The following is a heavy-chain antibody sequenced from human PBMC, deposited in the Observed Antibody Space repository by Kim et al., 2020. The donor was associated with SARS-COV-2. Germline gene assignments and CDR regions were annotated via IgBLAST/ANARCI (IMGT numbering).Heavy chain of an antibody. V-gene: IGHV3-49*02. D-gene: IGHD1-1*01. J-gene: IGHJ4*02. Sequence: TEYAASVKGRFTISRDDSKSIAYLQMNSLKTEDTAVYYCTRDGTYNGVDYWGQGTLVTVSS. CDR3: TRDGTYNGVDY. CDR2: T.